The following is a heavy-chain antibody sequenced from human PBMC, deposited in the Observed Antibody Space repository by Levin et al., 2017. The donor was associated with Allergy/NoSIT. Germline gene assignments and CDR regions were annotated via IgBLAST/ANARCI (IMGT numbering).Heavy chain of an antibody. J-gene: IGHJ4*02. Sequence: GGSLRLSCAASGFPFSSHTMTWVRQAPAKGLEWVSGISVDGVATKYADSAKGRFTISRDNSKNTLYLQMNSLRAEDTAIYYCAKREVTTAIDYWGQGAPVTVS. D-gene: IGHD1-1*01. CDR3: AKREVTTAIDY. CDR1: GFPFSSHT. V-gene: IGHV3-23*01. CDR2: ISVDGVAT.